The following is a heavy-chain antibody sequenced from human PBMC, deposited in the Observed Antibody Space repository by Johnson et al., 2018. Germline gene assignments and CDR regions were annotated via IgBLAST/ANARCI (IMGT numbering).Heavy chain of an antibody. J-gene: IGHJ1*01. CDR3: ARDRGYCSGGSCYRYFQH. Sequence: VQLVQSGGGVVQPGRSXRLSCAASGFTFSSYAMHWVRQAPGKGLEWVAVISYDGSNKYYADSVKVRFTISRDNSKNTLYLQMNSLRAEETAVYYCARDRGYCSGGSCYRYFQHWGQGTLVTVSS. CDR2: ISYDGSNK. V-gene: IGHV3-30-3*01. D-gene: IGHD2-15*01. CDR1: GFTFSSYA.